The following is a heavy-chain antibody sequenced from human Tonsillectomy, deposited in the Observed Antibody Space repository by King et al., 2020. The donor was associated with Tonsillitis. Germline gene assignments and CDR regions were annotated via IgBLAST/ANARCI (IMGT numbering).Heavy chain of an antibody. CDR1: GGSISSGFYY. J-gene: IGHJ4*02. D-gene: IGHD3-10*01. Sequence: QLQESGPGLVKPSETLSLTCTVSGGSISSGFYYWGWIRQPPGKGLEWIGSIIYGGNTSYNTSLKSRVTMSLDTSKNQFSLKLSSVTAADTAVYYCAGRLRITLVRGVTSARDYWGQGTLVTVSS. CDR2: IIYGGNT. V-gene: IGHV4-39*01. CDR3: AGRLRITLVRGVTSARDY.